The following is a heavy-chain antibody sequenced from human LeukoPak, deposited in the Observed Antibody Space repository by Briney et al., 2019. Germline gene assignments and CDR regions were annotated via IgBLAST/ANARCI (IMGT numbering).Heavy chain of an antibody. V-gene: IGHV1-3*01. CDR2: INAGNGNT. CDR3: ARVGYSYGYTYLDY. J-gene: IGHJ4*02. Sequence: ASVKVSCKASGYTFTSYAMHWVRQAPGQRHEWMGWINAGNGNTKYSQKFQGGVTITRDTSASTAYMELSSLRSEDTAVYYCARVGYSYGYTYLDYWGQGTLVTVSS. CDR1: GYTFTSYA. D-gene: IGHD5-18*01.